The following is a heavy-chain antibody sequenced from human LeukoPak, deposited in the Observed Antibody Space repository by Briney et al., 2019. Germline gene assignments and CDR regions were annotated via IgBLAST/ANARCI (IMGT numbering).Heavy chain of an antibody. D-gene: IGHD2-2*01. Sequence: GGSLRLSCAASGFTFSDYYMSWIRQAPGKGLEWVSYISSSGSTIYYADSVKGRFTISRDNAKNSLYLQMNSLRAEDTAVYYCARDTIVVPAADYYMDVWGKGTTVTVSS. CDR3: ARDTIVVPAADYYMDV. J-gene: IGHJ6*03. V-gene: IGHV3-11*04. CDR1: GFTFSDYY. CDR2: ISSSGSTI.